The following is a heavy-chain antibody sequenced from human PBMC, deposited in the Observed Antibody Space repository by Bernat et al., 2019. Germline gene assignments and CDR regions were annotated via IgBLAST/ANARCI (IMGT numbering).Heavy chain of an antibody. CDR3: ARDLGELALYYYYGMDV. CDR1: GFTFSSYA. J-gene: IGHJ6*02. V-gene: IGHV3-30-3*01. CDR2: ISYDGSNK. Sequence: QVQLVESGEGVVQPGRSLRLSCAASGFTFSSYAMHWVRQAPGKGLEWVAVISYDGSNKYYADSVKGRFTISRDNSKNTLYLQMNSLRAEDTAVYYCARDLGELALYYYYGMDVWGQGTTVTVSS. D-gene: IGHD3-16*01.